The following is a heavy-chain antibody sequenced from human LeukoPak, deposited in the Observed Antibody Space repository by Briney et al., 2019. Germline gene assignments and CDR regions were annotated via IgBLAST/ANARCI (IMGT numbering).Heavy chain of an antibody. V-gene: IGHV3-73*01. D-gene: IGHD1-26*01. CDR1: GFTFSGSA. J-gene: IGHJ3*02. CDR3: TRLLDGGSPGAFDI. CDR2: IRSRANSYAT. Sequence: GGSLRLSCAASGFTFSGSAMHWVRQASGKGPEWVGRIRSRANSYATAYAASVKGRFTISRDDSKNTAYLQMNSLKTEDTAVYYCTRLLDGGSPGAFDIWGQGTMVTVSS.